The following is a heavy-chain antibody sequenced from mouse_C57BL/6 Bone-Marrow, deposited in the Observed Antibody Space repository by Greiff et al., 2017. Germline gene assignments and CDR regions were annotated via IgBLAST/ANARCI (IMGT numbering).Heavy chain of an antibody. D-gene: IGHD1-1*01. Sequence: QVQLQQPGPELVKPGASVKMSCKASGYTFTSYAINWVKQRPGQGLEWIGWIYPRDGSTKYNEKLKGKATLTVDTSSSTAYMQLTSLTSEDSAVYFCARADGSSYWYFDVWGTGTTVTVSS. CDR1: GYTFTSYA. J-gene: IGHJ1*03. V-gene: IGHV1-85*01. CDR2: IYPRDGST. CDR3: ARADGSSYWYFDV.